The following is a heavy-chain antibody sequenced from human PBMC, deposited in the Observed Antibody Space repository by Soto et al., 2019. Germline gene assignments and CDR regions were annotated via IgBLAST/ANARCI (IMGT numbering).Heavy chain of an antibody. Sequence: PGGSLRLSCSASGFTFTNYAIHWIRQAPGKGLEYVSAISSTGGSTYYADSVEGRFTISRDNSKNTVYLQMSSLRSEDSAVYYCVARYCSSTTCYQVDYWGQGTLVTVSS. D-gene: IGHD2-2*01. J-gene: IGHJ4*02. CDR1: GFTFTNYA. CDR3: VARYCSSTTCYQVDY. V-gene: IGHV3-64D*06. CDR2: ISSTGGST.